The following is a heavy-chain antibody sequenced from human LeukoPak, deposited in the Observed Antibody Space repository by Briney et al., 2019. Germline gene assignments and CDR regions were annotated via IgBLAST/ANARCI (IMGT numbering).Heavy chain of an antibody. D-gene: IGHD1-7*01. V-gene: IGHV1-24*01. Sequence: ASVKVSCKVSGYTLTELSMHWVRQAPGKGLEWMGGFDPEDGETIYAQKFQGKVTMTEDTSTDTAYMELSSLRSEDTAVYYCATPIGGNWNYWFDPWGQGTLVTVSS. CDR2: FDPEDGET. CDR3: ATPIGGNWNYWFDP. J-gene: IGHJ5*02. CDR1: GYTLTELS.